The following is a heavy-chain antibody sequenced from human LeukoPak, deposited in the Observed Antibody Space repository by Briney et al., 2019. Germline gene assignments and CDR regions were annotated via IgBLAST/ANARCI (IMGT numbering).Heavy chain of an antibody. V-gene: IGHV4-34*01. J-gene: IGHJ4*02. CDR1: GGSLSGYY. CDR2: INHSGST. CDR3: ARQWLVSPLFDY. Sequence: PSETLSLTCAVYGGSLSGYYWSWIRQPPGKGLEWIGEINHSGSTNYNPSLKSRVTISVDTSKNQLSLMLSSMTAADTAVYYCARQWLVSPLFDYWGQGTLVTVSS. D-gene: IGHD6-19*01.